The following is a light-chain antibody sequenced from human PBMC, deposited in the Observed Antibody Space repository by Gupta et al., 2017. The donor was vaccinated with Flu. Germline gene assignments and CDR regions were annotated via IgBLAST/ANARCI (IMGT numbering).Light chain of an antibody. Sequence: AILSLSPGQRATLSCRATQSVSTYVAWYQQKPGQAPRLLIYDASNRAPGIPARFSGSGSGTDFTLTVSSLEPEDFAVYYCQHRSDWPSLTFGQGTRLEIK. J-gene: IGKJ5*01. CDR2: DAS. V-gene: IGKV3-11*01. CDR3: QHRSDWPSLT. CDR1: QSVSTY.